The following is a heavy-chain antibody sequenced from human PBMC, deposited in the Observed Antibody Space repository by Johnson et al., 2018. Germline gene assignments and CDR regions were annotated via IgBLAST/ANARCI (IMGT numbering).Heavy chain of an antibody. J-gene: IGHJ3*02. Sequence: QVQLQESGPGLVKPSQTLSLTCVISGDRVSSNSATWNWIRQSPSRGLEWLGRTYYRSKWYNDSAVSVRSRITINPDTSKNHFSLQLNSVTPEDTAVDYCARVAGDTYGLRPFDIWGPGTTVTVSS. V-gene: IGHV6-1*01. CDR3: ARVAGDTYGLRPFDI. CDR1: GDRVSSNSAT. D-gene: IGHD5-18*01. CDR2: TYYRSKWYN.